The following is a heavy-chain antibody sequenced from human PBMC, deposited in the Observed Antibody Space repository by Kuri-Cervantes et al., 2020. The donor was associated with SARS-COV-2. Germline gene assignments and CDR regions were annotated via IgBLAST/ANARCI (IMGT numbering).Heavy chain of an antibody. CDR2: IYYSGST. CDR3: ARSGYFSRGVTYYYMDV. J-gene: IGHJ6*03. D-gene: IGHD3-3*01. Sequence: SETLSLTCTVSGGPISSYYWSWIRQPPGQGLEWLGYIYYSGSTKSNPSLESRVTISLDTSRNQFSLKLSSVTAADSAVYYCARSGYFSRGVTYYYMDVWDKGTTVTVSS. CDR1: GGPISSYY. V-gene: IGHV4-59*12.